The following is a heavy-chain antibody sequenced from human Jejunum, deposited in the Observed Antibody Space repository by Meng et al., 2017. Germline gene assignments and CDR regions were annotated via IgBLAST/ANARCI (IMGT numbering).Heavy chain of an antibody. CDR1: VGTFSTYA. D-gene: IGHD4/OR15-4a*01. Sequence: QVGLVQSGGEVKKPGSPVKVSCKASVGTFSTYAITWVRQAPGHGLEWMGGIIPIFGTANYAQNFQDRVTITADESTSTAYMEFSSLRSEDTAVYYCARPNSGANTYYFDYWGQGTLVTVSS. CDR2: IIPIFGTA. V-gene: IGHV1-69*01. CDR3: ARPNSGANTYYFDY. J-gene: IGHJ4*02.